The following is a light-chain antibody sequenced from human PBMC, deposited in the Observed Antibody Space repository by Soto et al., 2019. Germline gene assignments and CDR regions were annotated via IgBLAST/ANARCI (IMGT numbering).Light chain of an antibody. CDR3: QQRSKWPIT. J-gene: IGKJ5*01. V-gene: IGKV3-11*01. CDR1: QSVTNY. CDR2: GAS. Sequence: LTQSPATLSLSPGERSTLSCRASQSVTNYLAWYQQTSGQAPRLIIYGASSRATGIPARFSGSGSGTDFTLTISSLEHEDFAVYYCQQRSKWPITFGQGTRLETK.